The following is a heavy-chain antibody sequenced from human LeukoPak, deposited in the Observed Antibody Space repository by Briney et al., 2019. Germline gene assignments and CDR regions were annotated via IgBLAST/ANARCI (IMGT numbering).Heavy chain of an antibody. CDR2: IYYSGRT. CDR1: GGSISSGGYY. D-gene: IGHD2-2*01. V-gene: IGHV4-31*03. Sequence: SETLSLTCTVSGGSISSGGYYWSWIRQHPGKGLEWIGYIYYSGRTYYNPSLKSRVTISVDTSKNQFSLKLSSVTAADTAVHYCARGLVVPAAIGIYWFDPWGQGTLVTVSS. CDR3: ARGLVVPAAIGIYWFDP. J-gene: IGHJ5*02.